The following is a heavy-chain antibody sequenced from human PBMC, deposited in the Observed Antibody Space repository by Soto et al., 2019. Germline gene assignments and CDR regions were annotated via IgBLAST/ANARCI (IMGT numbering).Heavy chain of an antibody. V-gene: IGHV1-69*01. D-gene: IGHD2-15*01. CDR3: ARSQGGSSTLDIYYYYYYGMDV. J-gene: IGHJ6*02. CDR1: GGTFSSYA. Sequence: QVQLVQSGAEVTKPGSSVKVSCKAPGGTFSSYAISWVRQAPGQGLEWMGGVIPIFGTAKYAHKFQGRVTIPADESTSTGYTELRSMRSADTPVYYYARSQGGSSTLDIYYYYYYGMDVWGQGTTVTGSS. CDR2: VIPIFGTA.